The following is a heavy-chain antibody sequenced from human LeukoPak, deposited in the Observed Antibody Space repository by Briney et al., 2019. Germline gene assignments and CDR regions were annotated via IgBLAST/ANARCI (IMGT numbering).Heavy chain of an antibody. CDR1: GFTVSSNS. D-gene: IGHD4/OR15-4a*01. CDR2: IYSDNT. CDR3: ARRAGAYSHPYDY. J-gene: IGHJ4*02. V-gene: IGHV3-53*01. Sequence: GGSLRLSCTVSGFTVSSNSMSWVRQAPGKGLEWVSFIYSDNTHYSDSVKCRFTISRDNSKNTLYLQMNSLRAEDTAVYYCARRAGAYSHPYDYWGQGTLVTVSS.